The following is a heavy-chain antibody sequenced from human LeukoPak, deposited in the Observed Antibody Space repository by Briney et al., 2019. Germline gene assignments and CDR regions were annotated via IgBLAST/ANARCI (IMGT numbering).Heavy chain of an antibody. V-gene: IGHV4-59*11. CDR3: GRSRDMAFDI. Sequence: PSETLSLTCTVSGGFISVQYWRWVRQPPGKGREWVGNIYCSGSTYYNPSLKGRVTLSEDTSKNQFSLNLASVTTADTTVYYCGRSRDMAFDIWGRGTMVTVSS. CDR2: IYCSGST. J-gene: IGHJ3*02. CDR1: GGFISVQY. D-gene: IGHD2-21*02.